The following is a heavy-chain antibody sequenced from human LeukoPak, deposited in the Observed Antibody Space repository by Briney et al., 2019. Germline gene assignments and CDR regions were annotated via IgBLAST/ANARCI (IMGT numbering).Heavy chain of an antibody. J-gene: IGHJ4*02. CDR1: GYTFTGYY. D-gene: IGHD6-19*01. Sequence: ASVKVSCKASGYTFTGYYMHWVRQAPGQGLEWMGWINPNSGGTNYAQKFQGRVTMTRDTSISTAYMELSRLRSDGTAVYYCARVAVAGTFLYYFDYWGQGTLVTVSS. V-gene: IGHV1-2*02. CDR2: INPNSGGT. CDR3: ARVAVAGTFLYYFDY.